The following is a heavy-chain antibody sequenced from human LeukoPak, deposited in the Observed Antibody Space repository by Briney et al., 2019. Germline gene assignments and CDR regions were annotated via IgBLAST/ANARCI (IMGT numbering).Heavy chain of an antibody. J-gene: IGHJ4*02. CDR2: ISAYNGNT. V-gene: IGHV1-18*01. CDR3: ARELLSGWSTHTFDY. CDR1: GYTFTSYG. D-gene: IGHD6-13*01. Sequence: ASVKVSCKASGYTFTSYGISWVRQAPGQGLEWMGWISAYNGNTNYAQKLQGRVTMTTDTSTSTAYMELRSLRSDDTAVYYCARELLSGWSTHTFDYWGQGTLVTVSS.